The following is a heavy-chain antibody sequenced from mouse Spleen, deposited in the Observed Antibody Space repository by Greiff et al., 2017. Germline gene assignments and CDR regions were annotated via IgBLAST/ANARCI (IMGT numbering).Heavy chain of an antibody. D-gene: IGHD2-14*01. V-gene: IGHV1-77*01. CDR3: ARRGRYDAMDY. CDR2: ICTGGGYT. CDR1: GYTFTDYY. J-gene: IGHJ4*01. Sequence: VQVVESGAELARPGASVKLSCTASGYTFTDYYINWVKQRTGQGLEWIGEICTGGGYTYYHEKFKGQATLTADKSSSTAYMQLSSLTSEDSAVYFCARRGRYDAMDYWGQGTSVTVSS.